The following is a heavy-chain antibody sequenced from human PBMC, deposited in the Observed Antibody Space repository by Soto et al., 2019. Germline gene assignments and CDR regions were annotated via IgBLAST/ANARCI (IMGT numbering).Heavy chain of an antibody. D-gene: IGHD1-26*01. J-gene: IGHJ4*02. CDR2: SRNKANSYST. Sequence: EVQLVESGGGLVQPGGSLRLSCAASGFTFSDHYMDWVRQAPGKGLEWVGRSRNKANSYSTEYAPSVKGRFTISRDESKNSLYLQMNSLKTEFAAVYYCARFSGSYTRGLDYWGQGTLVTVSS. CDR3: ARFSGSYTRGLDY. CDR1: GFTFSDHY. V-gene: IGHV3-72*01.